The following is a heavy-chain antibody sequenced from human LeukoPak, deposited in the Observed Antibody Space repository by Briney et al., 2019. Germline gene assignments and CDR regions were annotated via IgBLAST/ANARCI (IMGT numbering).Heavy chain of an antibody. CDR3: AKNKQWLLLDY. Sequence: PGGSLRLSYAVSGFTFSTYWMSWVRQAPGKGLEWVANIKQDGSEKYYVDSVKGRFTISRDNANNSVYLQMNSLRVEDTAVYYCAKNKQWLLLDYWGQGTRVTVSS. CDR2: IKQDGSEK. CDR1: GFTFSTYW. D-gene: IGHD6-19*01. V-gene: IGHV3-7*03. J-gene: IGHJ4*02.